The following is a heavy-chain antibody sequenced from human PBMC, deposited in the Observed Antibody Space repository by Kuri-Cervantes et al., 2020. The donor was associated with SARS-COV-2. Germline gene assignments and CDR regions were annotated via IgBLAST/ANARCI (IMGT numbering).Heavy chain of an antibody. J-gene: IGHJ6*02. CDR3: ARGKWLSAYYYYYYGMDV. CDR1: GGSFGGYY. D-gene: IGHD3-22*01. CDR2: INHSGST. Sequence: SETLSLTCAVYGGSFGGYYWSWIRQPPGKGLEWIGEINHSGSTNYNPSLKSRVTISVDTSKNQFSLKLSSVTAADTAVYYCARGKWLSAYYYYYYGMDVWGQGTTVTVSS. V-gene: IGHV4-34*01.